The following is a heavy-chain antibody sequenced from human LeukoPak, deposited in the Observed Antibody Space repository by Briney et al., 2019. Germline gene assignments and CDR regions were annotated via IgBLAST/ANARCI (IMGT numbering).Heavy chain of an antibody. CDR3: VRETGNTIYFDY. D-gene: IGHD5-24*01. V-gene: IGHV3-30*03. CDR2: MSYDRRGN. J-gene: IGHJ4*02. Sequence: GGSLRLSCAAPGFPFSDYAMHWVRQAPGKGLEWVAVMSYDRRGNDYADSVKGRFTISRDNSQTTLYLQMHSLRTEDTALYLCVRETGNTIYFDYWGQGTLVTVSS. CDR1: GFPFSDYA.